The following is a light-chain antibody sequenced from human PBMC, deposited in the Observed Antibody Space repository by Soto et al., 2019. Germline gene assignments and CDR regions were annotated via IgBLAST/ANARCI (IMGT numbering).Light chain of an antibody. Sequence: EIVLTQSPDTLSLSPGERATLSCRASQSVSGYLGWYQQKPGQAPRLLIYDASNRAYGVPARFRGSGSGTNFTLTIASLEPYDFAVYYCQQRSNWPYLTFGGGNRV. CDR2: DAS. J-gene: IGKJ4*01. V-gene: IGKV3-11*01. CDR3: QQRSNWPYLT. CDR1: QSVSGY.